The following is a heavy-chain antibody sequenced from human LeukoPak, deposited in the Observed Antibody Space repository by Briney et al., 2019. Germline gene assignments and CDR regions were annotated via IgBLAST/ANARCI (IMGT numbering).Heavy chain of an antibody. CDR1: GGSISSSSYY. CDR3: ATLPGDGYNSLSFDL. Sequence: SETLSLTCTVSGGSISSSSYYWGWIRQPPGKGLEWIGSIYYSGSTYYNPSLKSRVTISVDTSKNQFSLKLSSVTAADTAVYYCATLPGDGYNSLSFDLWGCGTLVTVSS. CDR2: IYYSGST. D-gene: IGHD5-24*01. J-gene: IGHJ2*01. V-gene: IGHV4-39*01.